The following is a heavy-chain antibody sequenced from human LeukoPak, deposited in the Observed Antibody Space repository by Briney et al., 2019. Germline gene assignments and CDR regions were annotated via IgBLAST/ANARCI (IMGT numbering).Heavy chain of an antibody. J-gene: IGHJ4*02. CDR3: AASPDYYDSSGYSYYFDY. V-gene: IGHV1-58*01. CDR2: IVVGSGNT. Sequence: ASVKVSCKASGFTFTSSAVQWVRQARGQRLEWIGWIVVGSGNTNYAQKFQERVTITRDMSTSTAYMELSSLRSEDTAVYYCAASPDYYDSSGYSYYFDYWGQGILVTVSS. CDR1: GFTFTSSA. D-gene: IGHD3-22*01.